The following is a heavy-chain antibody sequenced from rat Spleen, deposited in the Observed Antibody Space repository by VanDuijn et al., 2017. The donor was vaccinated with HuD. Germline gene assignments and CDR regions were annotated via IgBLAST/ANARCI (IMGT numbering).Heavy chain of an antibody. CDR2: ITSGGSNT. J-gene: IGHJ3*01. Sequence: EVQLVESGGGLVQPGRSLKLSCAASGFTFSSFAMAWVRQAPKKGLEWVATITSGGSNTYYPDSVKGRFTISRDNAKSTLYLQMDSLRSEDTAIYYCTSHGARVSRFAYWGQGTLVTVSS. CDR3: TSHGARVSRFAY. V-gene: IGHV5-25*01. D-gene: IGHD1-4*01. CDR1: GFTFSSFA.